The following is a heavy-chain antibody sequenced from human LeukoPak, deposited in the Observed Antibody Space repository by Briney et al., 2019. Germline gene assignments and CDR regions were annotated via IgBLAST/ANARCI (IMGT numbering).Heavy chain of an antibody. CDR1: GFTFSRYS. CDR2: ISRSSSSK. CDR3: ARDQEWELPHFFDY. V-gene: IGHV3-48*01. D-gene: IGHD1-26*01. J-gene: IGHJ4*02. Sequence: GGPLRLSCAASGFTFSRYSMSWVRQAPGRGLEWISYISRSSSSKYYADSVKGRFTISRDNARNSLYLQMNSLRAEDTAVYYCARDQEWELPHFFDYWGQGALVTVSS.